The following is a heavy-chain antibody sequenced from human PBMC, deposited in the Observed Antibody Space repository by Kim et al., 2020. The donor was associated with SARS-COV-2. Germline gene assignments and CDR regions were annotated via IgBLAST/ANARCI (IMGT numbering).Heavy chain of an antibody. CDR1: GFTFSGYG. V-gene: IGHV3-13*04. CDR2: IDSAGDT. CDR3: VRGAVTGYYAMDV. J-gene: IGHJ6*02. Sequence: GGSLRLSCTASGFTFSGYGMHWVRQATGKGLEWVSAIDSAGDTYHPDSVKSRFTISRENAKNSLYLQLNSLRAGDAAVYYCVRGAVTGYYAMDVWGQG. D-gene: IGHD3-9*01.